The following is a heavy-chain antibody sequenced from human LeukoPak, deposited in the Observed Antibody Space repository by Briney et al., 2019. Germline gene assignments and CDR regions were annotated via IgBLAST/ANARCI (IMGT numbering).Heavy chain of an antibody. CDR1: GFTFSSYE. CDR3: ATRGGITSYY. V-gene: IGHV3-48*03. D-gene: IGHD1-1*01. Sequence: GGSLRLSCAASGFTFSSYEMNWVRQAPGKGLEWVSYISSSGSTIYYADSVKGRFTISRDNAKNSLYLQMNSLRAEDTALYYCATRGGITSYYWGQGTLVTVSS. CDR2: ISSSGSTI. J-gene: IGHJ4*02.